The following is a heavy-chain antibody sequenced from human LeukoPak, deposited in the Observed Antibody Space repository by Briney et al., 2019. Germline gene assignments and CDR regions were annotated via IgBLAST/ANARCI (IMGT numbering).Heavy chain of an antibody. Sequence: ASVKVSCKASGGTFSSYAISWVRQAPGQGLEWMGWISAYNGNTNYAQKLQGRVTMTTDTSTSTAYMELRSLRSDDTAVYYCASIAAAGTPDYWGQGTLVTVSS. CDR2: ISAYNGNT. V-gene: IGHV1-18*01. J-gene: IGHJ4*02. D-gene: IGHD6-13*01. CDR3: ASIAAAGTPDY. CDR1: GGTFSSYA.